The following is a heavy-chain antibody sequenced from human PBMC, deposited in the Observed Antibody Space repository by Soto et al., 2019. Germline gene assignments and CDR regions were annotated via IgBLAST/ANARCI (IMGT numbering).Heavy chain of an antibody. CDR2: INHSGST. CDR1: GGSFSGYY. V-gene: IGHV4-34*01. D-gene: IGHD5-12*01. CDR3: ARSVRVGRLRPPYYYGMDV. Sequence: QVQLQQWGAGLLKPSETLSLTCAVYGGSFSGYYWSWIRQPPGKGLEWIGEINHSGSTNNNPSLNSRVTKSVDPSKNQFSLTLSSVTAADTAVYYCARSVRVGRLRPPYYYGMDVRGQGTTVTVSS. J-gene: IGHJ6*02.